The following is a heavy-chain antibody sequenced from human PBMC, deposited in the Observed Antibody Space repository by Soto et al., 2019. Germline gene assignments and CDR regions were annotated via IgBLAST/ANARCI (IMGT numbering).Heavy chain of an antibody. CDR3: ARDMGRTGDYDYYFDY. J-gene: IGHJ4*02. Sequence: GGSLRLSCAASGFTFSSYWMHWVRQAPGKGLVWVSRINSDGSSTSYADSVKGRFTISRDNAKNTLYLQMNSLRAEDTAVYYCARDMGRTGDYDYYFDYWGQGTLVTVSS. D-gene: IGHD5-12*01. CDR2: INSDGSST. CDR1: GFTFSSYW. V-gene: IGHV3-74*01.